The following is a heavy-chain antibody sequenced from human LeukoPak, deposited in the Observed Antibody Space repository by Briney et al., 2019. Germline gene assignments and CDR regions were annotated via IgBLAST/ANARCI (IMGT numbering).Heavy chain of an antibody. CDR2: ISAYNGNT. CDR3: ARVGYDFWSGLFDY. CDR1: GYTFTSYG. V-gene: IGHV1-18*01. Sequence: ASVKVSCKASGYTFTSYGIIWVRQAPGQGLEWMGWISAYNGNTNYAQKLQGRVTMTTDTSTSTAYMELRSLRSDDTAVYYCARVGYDFWSGLFDYWGQGTLVTVSS. D-gene: IGHD3-3*01. J-gene: IGHJ4*02.